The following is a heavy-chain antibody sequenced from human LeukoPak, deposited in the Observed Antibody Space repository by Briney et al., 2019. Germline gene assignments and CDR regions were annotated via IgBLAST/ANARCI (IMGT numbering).Heavy chain of an antibody. CDR2: ISERGGRT. J-gene: IGHJ4*02. V-gene: IGHV3-23*01. Sequence: GGSLRLSCVVSGITLSNYGMSWVRQAPGKGLEWVSDISERGGRTNYADSVKGRFIIYRDTSKNTVYLQMNSLRVEDTAVYFCAKRGIVIRAVIIIGFHKEAYYFDYWGQGILVTVSS. CDR1: GITLSNYG. CDR3: AKRGIVIRAVIIIGFHKEAYYFDY. D-gene: IGHD3-10*01.